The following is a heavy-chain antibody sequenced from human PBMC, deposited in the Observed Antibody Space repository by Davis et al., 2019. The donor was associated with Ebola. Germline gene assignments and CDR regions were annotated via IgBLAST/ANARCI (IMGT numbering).Heavy chain of an antibody. V-gene: IGHV3-21*01. CDR1: GFTFSSYS. J-gene: IGHJ6*02. D-gene: IGHD5-12*01. CDR2: ISSSSSYI. CDR3: ARGEYSGYDWPVSAYNYGMDV. Sequence: GESLKISCAASGFTFSSYSMNWVRQAPGKGLEWVSSISSSSSYIYYADSVKGRFTISRDNAKNPLYLQMNSLRAEDTAVYYCARGEYSGYDWPVSAYNYGMDVWGQGTTVTVSS.